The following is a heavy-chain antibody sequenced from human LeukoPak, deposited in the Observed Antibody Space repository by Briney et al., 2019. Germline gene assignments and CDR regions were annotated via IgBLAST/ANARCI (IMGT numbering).Heavy chain of an antibody. CDR2: MSPINGNT. V-gene: IGHV1-8*01. J-gene: IGHJ4*02. CDR1: GYTFTSYD. Sequence: ASVKVSCKASGYTFTSYDINWVRQAAGQGLEWMGWMSPINGNTGYAQKFQGRVTMTRNTSISTAYMELSSLRSEDTAVYYCARGRGGAGPFDYWGQGTLVTVPS. D-gene: IGHD1-26*01. CDR3: ARGRGGAGPFDY.